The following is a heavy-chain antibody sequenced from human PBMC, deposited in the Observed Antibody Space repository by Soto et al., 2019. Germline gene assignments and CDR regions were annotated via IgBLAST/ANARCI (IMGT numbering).Heavy chain of an antibody. CDR2: IYHSGST. CDR1: GGSISSGGYS. Sequence: SETLSLTCAVSGGSISSGGYSWSWIREPPGKGLEWIGYIYHSGSTYYNPSLKSRVTISVDRSKNQFSLKLSSVTAADTAVYYCARVPDRWGQGTLVTVSS. V-gene: IGHV4-30-2*01. D-gene: IGHD2-2*01. J-gene: IGHJ5*02. CDR3: ARVPDR.